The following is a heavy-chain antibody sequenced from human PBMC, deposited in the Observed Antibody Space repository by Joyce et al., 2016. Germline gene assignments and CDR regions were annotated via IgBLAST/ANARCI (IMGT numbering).Heavy chain of an antibody. Sequence: QVQLVGSGGGVVQPGMSLRLSCAAFGFTFSIYGMHWVRQAPGKGLEWVAVISYDGSNKHYRDSVKGRFTISRDNSKNTLYLQMNDLRAEDTAVYYCAKFFMSATPSPNDAFDIWGQGTMVTVSS. CDR1: GFTFSIYG. D-gene: IGHD2-2*01. CDR2: ISYDGSNK. J-gene: IGHJ3*02. CDR3: AKFFMSATPSPNDAFDI. V-gene: IGHV3-30*18.